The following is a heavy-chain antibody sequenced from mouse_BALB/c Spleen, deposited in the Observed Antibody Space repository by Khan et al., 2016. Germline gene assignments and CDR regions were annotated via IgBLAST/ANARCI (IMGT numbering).Heavy chain of an antibody. J-gene: IGHJ4*01. V-gene: IGHV3-2*02. CDR1: GYSITSDYA. D-gene: IGHD2-1*01. CDR2: ISYSGST. Sequence: EVKLLESGPGLVKPSQSLSLTCTVTGYSITSDYAWNWIRQFPGNKLEWMGYISYSGSTSYNPSLKSRISITRDTSKNQFFLQLNSVTTEDTATYYCARWGFGNYVYYAMDYWGQGTSVTVSS. CDR3: ARWGFGNYVYYAMDY.